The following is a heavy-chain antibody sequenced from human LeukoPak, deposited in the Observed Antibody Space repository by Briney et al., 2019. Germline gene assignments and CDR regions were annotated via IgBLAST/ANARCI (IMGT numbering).Heavy chain of an antibody. J-gene: IGHJ4*02. V-gene: IGHV3-53*01. CDR3: ARDRSLTSDKGFDC. CDR1: GFTVSSNY. CDR2: IYSGGYT. D-gene: IGHD3-10*01. Sequence: PGGSLRLSCAVSGFTVSSNYMSWVRQAPGKGLEWVSVIYSGGYTYYADSVKGRFTISRDNSKNTLYLQMNRLRAEDTAVYYCARDRSLTSDKGFDCWGQGTLVTVSS.